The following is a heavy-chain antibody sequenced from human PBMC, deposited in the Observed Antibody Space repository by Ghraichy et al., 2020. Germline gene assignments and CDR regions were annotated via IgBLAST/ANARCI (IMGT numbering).Heavy chain of an antibody. CDR3: ARDIAPTTTSYYYYGMDV. V-gene: IGHV1-2*04. CDR1: GYTFTGYY. Sequence: ASVKVSCKASGYTFTGYYMHWVRQAPGQGLEWMGWINPNSGGTNYAQKFQGWVTMTRDTSISTAYMELSRLRSDDTAVYYCARDIAPTTTSYYYYGMDVWGQGTTVTVSS. D-gene: IGHD1-14*01. CDR2: INPNSGGT. J-gene: IGHJ6*02.